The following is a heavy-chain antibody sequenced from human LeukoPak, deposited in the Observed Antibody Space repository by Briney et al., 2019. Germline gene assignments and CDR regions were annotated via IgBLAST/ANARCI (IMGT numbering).Heavy chain of an antibody. V-gene: IGHV4-34*01. Sequence: PSETLSLTCAVYGGSFSGYYWSWIRQPPGKGLEWIGEINHSGSTNYNPSLKSRVTISVDTSKNQFSLKLSSVTAADTAVYYCARTPRIAARSIHRYFDLWGRGTLVTVSS. CDR2: INHSGST. D-gene: IGHD6-6*01. CDR3: ARTPRIAARSIHRYFDL. J-gene: IGHJ2*01. CDR1: GGSFSGYY.